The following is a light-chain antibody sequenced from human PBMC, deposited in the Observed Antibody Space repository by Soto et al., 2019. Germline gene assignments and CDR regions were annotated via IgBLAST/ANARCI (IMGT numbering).Light chain of an antibody. CDR3: LQYNSYPFT. CDR2: AAS. Sequence: DIQMTQSPSSLSASVGDRVTITCRASQDIRSDLGWFQQKPGKAPKRLIYAASTLESGVPSRFSGSRSGTEFTLTISSLQPEDFATYYCLQYNSYPFTFGPGTKVDIK. J-gene: IGKJ3*01. V-gene: IGKV1-17*01. CDR1: QDIRSD.